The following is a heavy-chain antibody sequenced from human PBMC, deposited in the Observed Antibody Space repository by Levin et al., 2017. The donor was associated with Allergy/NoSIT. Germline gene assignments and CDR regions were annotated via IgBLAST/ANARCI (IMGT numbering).Heavy chain of an antibody. Sequence: PSETLSLTCTVSGGSIRSYFWSWIRQPPGKGLEWIGYMYSSGRTEYNPSFKSRVTISGDTSTNQFSLKLRSVTAADTAVYYCARDAVTNYDILTGHQIGNGSDVWGQGTTVTVS. CDR3: ARDAVTNYDILTGHQIGNGSDV. D-gene: IGHD3-9*01. CDR2: MYSSGRT. CDR1: GGSIRSYF. J-gene: IGHJ6*02. V-gene: IGHV4-59*01.